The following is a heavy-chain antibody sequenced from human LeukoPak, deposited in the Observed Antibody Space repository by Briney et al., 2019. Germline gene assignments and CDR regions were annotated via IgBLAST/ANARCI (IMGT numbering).Heavy chain of an antibody. V-gene: IGHV4-39*01. J-gene: IGHJ4*02. CDR2: MYYSG. CDR3: ARYIVASMREQ. CDR1: GGSISSSSNY. Sequence: SETLSLTCTVSGGSISSSSNYWGWVRQPPGEGLEWVGSMYYSGSYNPSLESRVTISVDTSKNEFSLKLGSVTAADTAVYYCARYIVASMREQWGQGTLVTVSS. D-gene: IGHD5-12*01.